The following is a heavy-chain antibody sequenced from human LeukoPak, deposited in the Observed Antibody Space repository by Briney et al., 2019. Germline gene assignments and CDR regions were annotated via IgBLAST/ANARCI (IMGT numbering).Heavy chain of an antibody. CDR2: INPNSGST. CDR1: GYTFTGYY. V-gene: IGHV1-2*02. J-gene: IGHJ4*02. Sequence: ASVKVSCKASGYTFTGYYMHWVRQAPGQGLEWMGWINPNSGSTNYAQKFQGRVTMTRDTSISTAYMELSRLRSDDTAVYYCARDAVTAQYFDYWGQGTLVTVSS. D-gene: IGHD2-21*02. CDR3: ARDAVTAQYFDY.